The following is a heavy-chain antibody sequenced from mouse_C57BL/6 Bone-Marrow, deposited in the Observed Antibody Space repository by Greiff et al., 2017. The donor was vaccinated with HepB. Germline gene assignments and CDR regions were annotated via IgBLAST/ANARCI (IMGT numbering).Heavy chain of an antibody. CDR3: TRPAYLGY. J-gene: IGHJ2*01. V-gene: IGHV1-15*01. CDR2: IDPETGGT. Sequence: VQLVESGAELVRPGASVTLSCKASGYTFTDYEMHWVKQTPVHGLEWIGAIDPETGGTAYNQKFKGKAILTADKSSSTAYMELRSLTSEDSAVYYCTRPAYLGYGGQGTTLTVSS. CDR1: GYTFTDYE.